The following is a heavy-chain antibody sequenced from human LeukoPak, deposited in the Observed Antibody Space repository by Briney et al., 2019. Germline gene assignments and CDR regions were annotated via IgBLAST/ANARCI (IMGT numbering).Heavy chain of an antibody. CDR1: GDSITSYPYW. D-gene: IGHD7-27*01. J-gene: IGHJ4*02. CDR3: ARAPPWALDY. Sequence: SGTLSLTCAVSGDSITSYPYWWIWVRQPPGKGLEWIGEISHVGVTKYSPSLQSRVTIAADTSRNQVSLMLTSVTAADTAVYFCARAPPWALDYWGPGTLASVSS. CDR2: ISHVGVT. V-gene: IGHV4-4*02.